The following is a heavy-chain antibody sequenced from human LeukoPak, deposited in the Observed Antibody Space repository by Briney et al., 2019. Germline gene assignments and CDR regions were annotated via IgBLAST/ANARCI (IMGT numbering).Heavy chain of an antibody. D-gene: IGHD3-10*01. V-gene: IGHV3-33*01. J-gene: IGHJ4*02. CDR1: GFTFSTYG. Sequence: PGRSLRLSCAASGFTFSTYGMHWVRQAPGKGLEWVAVIWYDGGIKYYADSVKGRFTISRDNSKDTLFLQMNNLRAEDMAIYYCARAVGPYDYWGQGTPVTVSS. CDR2: IWYDGGIK. CDR3: ARAVGPYDY.